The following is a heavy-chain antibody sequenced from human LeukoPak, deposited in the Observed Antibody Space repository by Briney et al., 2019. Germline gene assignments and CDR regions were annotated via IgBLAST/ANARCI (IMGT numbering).Heavy chain of an antibody. V-gene: IGHV1-2*02. CDR1: GYTFTGYY. D-gene: IGHD3-16*02. CDR2: INPNSGGT. Sequence: ASVTVSCKASGYTFTGYYMHWVRQAPGQGLEWMGWINPNSGGTNYAQKFQGRVTMTRDTSISTAYMELSRLRSDDTAVYYCARDLIMITFGGVIVRNWFDPWGQGTLVTVSS. J-gene: IGHJ5*02. CDR3: ARDLIMITFGGVIVRNWFDP.